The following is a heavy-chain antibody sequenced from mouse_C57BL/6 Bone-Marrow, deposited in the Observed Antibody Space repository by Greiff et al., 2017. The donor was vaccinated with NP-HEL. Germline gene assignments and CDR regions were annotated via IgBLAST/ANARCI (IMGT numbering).Heavy chain of an antibody. Sequence: VQLQQPGAELVMPGASVKLSCKASGYTFTSYWMHWVKQRPGQGLEWIGEIDPSDSYTNYNQKFKGKSTLTVDKSSSTAYMQLSSLTSEDSAVYYCARECNYGYWYFDVWGTGTAVTVSS. CDR1: GYTFTSYW. V-gene: IGHV1-69*01. J-gene: IGHJ1*03. CDR3: ARECNYGYWYFDV. CDR2: IDPSDSYT. D-gene: IGHD2-1*01.